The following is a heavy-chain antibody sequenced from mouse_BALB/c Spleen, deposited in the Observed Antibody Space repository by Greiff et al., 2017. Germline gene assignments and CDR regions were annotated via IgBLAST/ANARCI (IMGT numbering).Heavy chain of an antibody. V-gene: IGHV7-3*02. CDR3: ARDRSIYYDYERAMDY. CDR2: IRNKANGYTT. Sequence: EVKLMESGGGLVQPGGSLRLSCATSGFTFTDYYMSWVRQPPGKALEWLGFIRNKANGYTTEYSASVKGRFTISRDNSQSILYLQMNTLRAEDSATYYCARDRSIYYDYERAMDYWGQGTSVTVSS. D-gene: IGHD2-4*01. J-gene: IGHJ4*01. CDR1: GFTFTDYY.